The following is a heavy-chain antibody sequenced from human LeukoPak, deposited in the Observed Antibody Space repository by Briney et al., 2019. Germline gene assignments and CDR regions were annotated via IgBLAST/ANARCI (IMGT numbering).Heavy chain of an antibody. J-gene: IGHJ4*02. CDR2: INPKRGGT. CDR3: ARDGDFWSGYYTKVY. Sequence: SVKVLCRASRYTFTGYYMHWVRHAPGQGLEYMGCINPKRGGTIYAQEFQGRLTMTRDTSMRRAYMEERGLRYDDAAVYCCARDGDFWSGYYTKVYWGQGTLVTVSS. CDR1: RYTFTGYY. D-gene: IGHD3-3*01. V-gene: IGHV1-2*02.